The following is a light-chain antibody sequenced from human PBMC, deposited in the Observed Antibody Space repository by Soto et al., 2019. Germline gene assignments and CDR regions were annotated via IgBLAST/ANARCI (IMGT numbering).Light chain of an antibody. Sequence: QSVLTQPPSVSAAPGQNVAISCSGGSSNIGKNFVSWYQQVPGAAPKVLIYENDKRLSGIPDRFSGSRSGTSATLAIAGLQTGDEADYYCASWDSSLYGVVFGGGTKVTVL. CDR2: END. CDR1: SSNIGKNF. V-gene: IGLV1-51*02. J-gene: IGLJ3*02. CDR3: ASWDSSLYGVV.